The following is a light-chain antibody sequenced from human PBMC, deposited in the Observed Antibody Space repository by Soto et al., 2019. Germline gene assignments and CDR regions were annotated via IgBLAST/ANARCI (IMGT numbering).Light chain of an antibody. CDR2: GAS. J-gene: IGKJ1*01. CDR3: QQYNDWPRT. Sequence: EIVLTQSPGTLSLSPGERSTLSCRASQSVSSNLAWHQQKPGQAPRLLIYGASTRATGVPARFSGSGSGTEFTLTISSLQSEDFAVYYCQQYNDWPRTFRQGTTGDIK. V-gene: IGKV3-15*01. CDR1: QSVSSN.